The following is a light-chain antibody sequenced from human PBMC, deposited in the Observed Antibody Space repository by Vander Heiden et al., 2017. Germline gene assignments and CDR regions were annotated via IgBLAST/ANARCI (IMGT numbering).Light chain of an antibody. CDR2: GAS. CDR1: QSVSSSY. CDR3: LQDCSSPET. J-gene: IGKJ2*01. V-gene: IGKV3-20*01. Sequence: EIVLTQSPGTLSLSPGERATLSCRASQSVSSSYLAWYQQKPGQAPRLLIYGASSRATGIPDRFSGSGSGTDFTLTISRLEPEDFAVYYCLQDCSSPETFGQGTKLEIK.